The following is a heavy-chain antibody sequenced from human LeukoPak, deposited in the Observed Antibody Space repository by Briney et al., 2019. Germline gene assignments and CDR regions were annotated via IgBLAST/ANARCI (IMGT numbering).Heavy chain of an antibody. J-gene: IGHJ4*02. D-gene: IGHD5-18*01. V-gene: IGHV4-59*01. CDR2: IYYSGST. CDR3: ASIDQVETTMGGYYFDY. Sequence: SETLSLTCTVSGGSISNFHWSWIRQPPGKGLEWIGYIYYSGSTNYNPSLKSRVTISVDTSKNQFSLKLSSVTAADTAVYYCASIDQVETTMGGYYFDYWGQGTLVTVSS. CDR1: GGSISNFH.